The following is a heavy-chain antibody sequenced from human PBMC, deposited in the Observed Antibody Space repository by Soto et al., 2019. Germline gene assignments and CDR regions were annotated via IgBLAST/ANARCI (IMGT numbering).Heavy chain of an antibody. D-gene: IGHD6-13*01. CDR1: GFSLTTSEVG. Sequence: QITLKESGPTLVKPTQTLTLTCTFSGFSLTTSEVGVGWIRQPPGKALEWLAVIYWDDDKSYSPSLNSRLTITKDTSKNQVVLIMTNMDPVDTATYYCAYRRGRVAATGTVDSLGKGTLVTVSS. V-gene: IGHV2-5*02. J-gene: IGHJ4*02. CDR3: AYRRGRVAATGTVDS. CDR2: IYWDDDK.